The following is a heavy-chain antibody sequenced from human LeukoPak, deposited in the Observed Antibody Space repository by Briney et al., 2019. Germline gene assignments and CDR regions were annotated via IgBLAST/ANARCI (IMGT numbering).Heavy chain of an antibody. J-gene: IGHJ4*02. CDR2: IRYDGSNK. Sequence: GGSLRLSCAASGFTFSSYGMHWVRQAPGKGLEWVAFIRYDGSNKYYADSVKGRFTISRDNSKNTLYLQMNSLRAEDTAVYYCAREEGDILTGYSQDYWGQGTLVTVSS. V-gene: IGHV3-30*02. CDR1: GFTFSSYG. CDR3: AREEGDILTGYSQDY. D-gene: IGHD3-9*01.